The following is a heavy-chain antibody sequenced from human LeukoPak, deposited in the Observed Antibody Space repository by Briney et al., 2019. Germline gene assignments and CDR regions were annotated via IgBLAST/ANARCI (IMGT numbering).Heavy chain of an antibody. V-gene: IGHV4-34*01. J-gene: IGHJ6*03. CDR2: INHSGST. CDR1: GGSFSGYY. Sequence: PSETLSLTCAVYGGSFSGYYWGWIRQPPGKGLEWIGEINHSGSTNYNPSLKSRVTISVDTSKNQFSLKLSSVTAADTAVYYCARYCSSTSCYARTRSYYYYMDVWGKGTTVTVSS. CDR3: ARYCSSTSCYARTRSYYYYMDV. D-gene: IGHD2-2*01.